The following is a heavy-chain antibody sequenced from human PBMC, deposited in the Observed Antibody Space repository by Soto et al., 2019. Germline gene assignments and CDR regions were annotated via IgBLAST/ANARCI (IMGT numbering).Heavy chain of an antibody. CDR2: IGIGSSTT. CDR3: ARDQPGYSYGYGLGY. D-gene: IGHD5-18*01. V-gene: IGHV3-11*04. J-gene: IGHJ4*02. CDR1: GFTLNDYY. Sequence: GGSLRLSCVASGFTLNDYYVSWIRQAPGKGLEWVSYIGIGSSTTYYADSVKGRFTISRDNAKNSLYLQMNSLRAEDTAVYYCARDQPGYSYGYGLGYWGQGTLVTVSS.